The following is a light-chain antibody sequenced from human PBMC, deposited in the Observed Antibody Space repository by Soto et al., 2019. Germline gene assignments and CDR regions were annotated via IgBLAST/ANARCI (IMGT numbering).Light chain of an antibody. J-gene: IGKJ1*01. CDR2: SSS. V-gene: IGKV3-20*01. Sequence: VSTPDPGTLSLSPGDRATLSCGAIQSVSSTYLAWYQQRPGQAPTLLIYSSSSRASGIPDRFSGSGSGTDFTLTISRLEPEDFAVYYCQQYRNYPPTWTFGQGTKVDIK. CDR3: QQYRNYPPTWT. CDR1: QSVSSTY.